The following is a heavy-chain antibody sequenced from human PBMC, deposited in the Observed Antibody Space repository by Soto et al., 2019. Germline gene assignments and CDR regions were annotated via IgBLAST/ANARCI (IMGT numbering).Heavy chain of an antibody. J-gene: IGHJ4*02. CDR1: GFTFSSYG. D-gene: IGHD1-26*01. CDR3: AKAVGVWDIEY. Sequence: GGSLRLSCAASGFTFSSYGMHWVRQAPGKGLEWVAVISYDGSNKYYADSVKGRFTISRDNSKNTLYLQMNSLRAEDTAVYYCAKAVGVWDIEYWGQGTLVTVSS. CDR2: ISYDGSNK. V-gene: IGHV3-30*18.